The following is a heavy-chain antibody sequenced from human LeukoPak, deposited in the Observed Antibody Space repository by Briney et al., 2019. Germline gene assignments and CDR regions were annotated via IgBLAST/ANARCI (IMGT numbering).Heavy chain of an antibody. CDR3: ARVIPYDFWSGYQRERPPYYYYYMDV. D-gene: IGHD3-3*01. V-gene: IGHV3-21*01. CDR1: GFTFSSYS. CDR2: ISSSSSYI. Sequence: PGGSLRLSCAASGFTFSSYSMNWVRQAPGKGLEWVSSISSSSSYIYYADSVKGRFTISRDNAKNSLYLQMNSLRAEDTAVYYCARVIPYDFWSGYQRERPPYYYYYMDVWGKGTTVTVSS. J-gene: IGHJ6*03.